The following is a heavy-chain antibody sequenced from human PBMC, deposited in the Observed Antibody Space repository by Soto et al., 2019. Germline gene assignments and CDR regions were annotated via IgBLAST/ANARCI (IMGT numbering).Heavy chain of an antibody. CDR1: GGSLSSSSYY. V-gene: IGHV4-39*01. CDR2: IYYSGST. J-gene: IGHJ4*02. CDR3: ARRLIAAAGTRILVFDY. D-gene: IGHD6-13*01. Sequence: PSETLSLTCTVSGGSLSSSSYYWGWIRQPPGKGLEWIGSIYYSGSTYYNPSLKSRVTISVDTSKNQFSLKLSSVTAADTAVYYCARRLIAAAGTRILVFDYWGQGTLVTVSS.